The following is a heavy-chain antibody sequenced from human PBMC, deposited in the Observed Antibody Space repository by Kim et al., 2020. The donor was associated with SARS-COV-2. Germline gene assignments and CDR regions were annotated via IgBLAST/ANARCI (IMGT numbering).Heavy chain of an antibody. D-gene: IGHD4-17*01. V-gene: IGHV1-18*01. CDR3: ARTLNDYGDYSFDY. CDR2: ISAYNGNT. Sequence: ASVKVSCKASGYTFTSYGISWVRQAPGQGLEWMGWISAYNGNTNYAQKLQGRVTMTTDTSTSTAYMELRSLRSDDTAVYYCARTLNDYGDYSFDYWGQGTLVTVSS. CDR1: GYTFTSYG. J-gene: IGHJ4*02.